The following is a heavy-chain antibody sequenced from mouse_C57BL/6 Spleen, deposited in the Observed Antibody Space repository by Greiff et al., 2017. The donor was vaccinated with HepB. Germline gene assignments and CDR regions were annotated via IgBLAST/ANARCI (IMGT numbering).Heavy chain of an antibody. CDR2: IYPGDGDT. J-gene: IGHJ1*03. V-gene: IGHV1-82*01. D-gene: IGHD1-1*01. CDR1: GYAFSSSW. CDR3: ARGTTVVARGYFDV. Sequence: VQLQESGPELVKPGASVKISCKASGYAFSSSWMNWVKQRPGKGLEWIGRIYPGDGDTNYNGKFKGKATLTADKSSSTAYMQLSSLTSEDSAVYFCARGTTVVARGYFDVWGTGTTVTVSS.